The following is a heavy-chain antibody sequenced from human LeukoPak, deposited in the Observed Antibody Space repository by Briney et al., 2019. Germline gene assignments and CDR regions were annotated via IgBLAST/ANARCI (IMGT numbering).Heavy chain of an antibody. D-gene: IGHD2-2*01. J-gene: IGHJ3*02. V-gene: IGHV3-7*01. CDR3: ARDLTICSSTSCYAGVGAFDI. CDR1: GFTFRSYA. CDR2: MEQHGSEK. Sequence: GGSLRLSCAASGFTFRSYAMTWVRQAPGKGLEWVANMEQHGSEKYYVDSVKGRFTISRDNAKNSLYLQMNSLRAEDTAVYYCARDLTICSSTSCYAGVGAFDIWGQGTMVTVSS.